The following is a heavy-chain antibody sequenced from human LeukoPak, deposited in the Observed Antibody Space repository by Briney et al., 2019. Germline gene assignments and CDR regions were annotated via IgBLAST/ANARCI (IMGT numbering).Heavy chain of an antibody. D-gene: IGHD3-10*01. CDR3: AKNGDSRAYYFFYMDV. CDR1: GFSLSNSA. Sequence: QSGGSLRLSCAASGFSLSNSAMSWVRQAPGKGLEWVSLIIASSGSTFYADSVKGRFTISRDNSKNTLYLQMNSLRVEDSALYYCAKNGDSRAYYFFYMDVWGKGTTVTVSS. V-gene: IGHV3-23*01. CDR2: IIASSGST. J-gene: IGHJ6*03.